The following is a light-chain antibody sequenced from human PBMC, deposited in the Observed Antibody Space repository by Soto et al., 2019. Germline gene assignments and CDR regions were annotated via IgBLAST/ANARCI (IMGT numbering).Light chain of an antibody. CDR3: ATWDDTLNGRV. CDR2: EDT. CDR1: SSDVGGSKV. J-gene: IGLJ3*02. Sequence: QSALTQPASVSGSPGQSITISCTGPSSDVGGSKVVSWYQHHPGKAPKLIIYEDTKRPSGVSTRFSGSKSGNTASLTISGLQAEDEADYYCATWDDTLNGRVFGGGTKLTVL. V-gene: IGLV2-23*01.